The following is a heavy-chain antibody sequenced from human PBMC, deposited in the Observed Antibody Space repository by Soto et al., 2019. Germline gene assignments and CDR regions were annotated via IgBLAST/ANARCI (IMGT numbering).Heavy chain of an antibody. Sequence: EVQLLESGGGLVQPGESLRLSCAFSGFIFGNYMMTWVRQAPGKGLEWVSTIRDGGESTYYADSVKGRFTISRDNSKNTLYLQMGSPGVEDTAVYYCAPHVHCSGGSCHYDAFDIRGQGTMVTVSS. CDR1: GFIFGNYM. D-gene: IGHD2-15*01. J-gene: IGHJ3*02. CDR2: IRDGGEST. CDR3: APHVHCSGGSCHYDAFDI. V-gene: IGHV3-23*01.